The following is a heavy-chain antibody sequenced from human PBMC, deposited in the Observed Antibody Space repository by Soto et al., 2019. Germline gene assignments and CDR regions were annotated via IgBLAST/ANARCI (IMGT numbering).Heavy chain of an antibody. CDR3: TRDRHTLAAAGHALYNWFDP. J-gene: IGHJ5*02. Sequence: GASVKVSCKASGYTFTSYAMHWVRQAPGQRLERMGWINAGNGNTKYSQKFQGRVIITRDTSASTAYMDLSSLRSEDTAVYYCTRDRHTLAAAGHALYNWFDPWGQGTLVTVSS. D-gene: IGHD6-13*01. CDR1: GYTFTSYA. CDR2: INAGNGNT. V-gene: IGHV1-3*01.